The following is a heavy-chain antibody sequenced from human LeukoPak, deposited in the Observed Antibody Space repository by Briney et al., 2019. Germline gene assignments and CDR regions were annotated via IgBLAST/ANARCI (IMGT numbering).Heavy chain of an antibody. CDR2: ISYDGNNK. CDR1: GFTFSDYG. CDR3: AKSFVCSGGTCSYFDYSYFDY. V-gene: IGHV3-30-3*02. D-gene: IGHD2-15*01. Sequence: GGSLRLSCAASGFTFSDYGMHWVRQAPGQGLEWVAVISYDGNNKYYADSVKGRFTISRDNSKNTLYLQMNSLRAEDTAVYYCAKSFVCSGGTCSYFDYSYFDYWGQGTLVTVSS. J-gene: IGHJ4*02.